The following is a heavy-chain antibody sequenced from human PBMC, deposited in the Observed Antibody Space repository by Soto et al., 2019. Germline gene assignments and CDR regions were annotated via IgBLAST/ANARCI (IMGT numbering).Heavy chain of an antibody. Sequence: GSLRLSCAASGFTFSTYALSWVRQAPGKGLEWVSAISANGQGIYYADSVRGRFTISRDNSENTILLHMDSLRAEDTAVYYCAKDRNYPRDQFHYWGQVTLVTVS. V-gene: IGHV3-23*01. CDR3: AKDRNYPRDQFHY. D-gene: IGHD1-7*01. J-gene: IGHJ4*02. CDR1: GFTFSTYA. CDR2: ISANGQGI.